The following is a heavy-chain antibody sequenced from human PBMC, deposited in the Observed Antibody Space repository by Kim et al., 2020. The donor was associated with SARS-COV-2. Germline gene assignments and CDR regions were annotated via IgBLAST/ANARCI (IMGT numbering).Heavy chain of an antibody. CDR2: IYHSGST. Sequence: SETLSLTCTVSGYSISSGYYWGLIRQPPGKGLEWIGSIYHSGSTYYNPSLKSRVTISVDTSKNQFSLQLSSVTAADTAVYYCARGDSSGYFSNFDYWGQGSLVTVSS. CDR3: ARGDSSGYFSNFDY. D-gene: IGHD3-22*01. V-gene: IGHV4-38-2*02. J-gene: IGHJ4*02. CDR1: GYSISSGYY.